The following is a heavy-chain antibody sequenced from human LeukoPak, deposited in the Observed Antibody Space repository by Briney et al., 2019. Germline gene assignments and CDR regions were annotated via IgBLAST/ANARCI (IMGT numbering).Heavy chain of an antibody. CDR2: ISYDGSNK. J-gene: IGHJ4*02. D-gene: IGHD3-22*01. CDR3: AKEKYYYDSSGYDY. V-gene: IGHV3-30*18. Sequence: GGSLRLSCAASGFTFSSCGMHWVRQAPGKGLEWVAVISYDGSNKYYADSVKGRFTISRDNSKNTLYLQMNSLRAEDTAVYYCAKEKYYYDSSGYDYWGQGTLVTVSS. CDR1: GFTFSSCG.